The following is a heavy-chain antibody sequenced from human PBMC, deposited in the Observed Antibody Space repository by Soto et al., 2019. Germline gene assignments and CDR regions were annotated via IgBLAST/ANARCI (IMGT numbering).Heavy chain of an antibody. CDR3: ARGLRTGNYGMDV. V-gene: IGHV1-69*13. D-gene: IGHD2-15*01. CDR1: GGTFDNYA. CDR2: IIPMFEAV. Sequence: SVKVSCKASGGTFDNYAVSWVRQAPGQGLEWMGGIIPMFEAVNYAQRFQGRLTIAADESTSTAYMELTSLTSADTAIYFCARGLRTGNYGMDVWGQGTTVTVSS. J-gene: IGHJ6*02.